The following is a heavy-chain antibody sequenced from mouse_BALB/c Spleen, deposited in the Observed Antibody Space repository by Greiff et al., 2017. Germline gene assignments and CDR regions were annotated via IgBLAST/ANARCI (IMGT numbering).Heavy chain of an antibody. CDR1: GYTFTDYY. Sequence: VQLQQPGAELARPGASVKLSCKASGYTFTDYYINWVKQRPGQGLEWIGAIYPGSGNTYYNEKFKGKATLTADKSSSTAYMQLSSLTSEDSAVYFCARGGDWLAYGGRGPLVTVST. J-gene: IGHJ3*01. CDR2: IYPGSGNT. CDR3: ARGGDWLAY. V-gene: IGHV1-76*01.